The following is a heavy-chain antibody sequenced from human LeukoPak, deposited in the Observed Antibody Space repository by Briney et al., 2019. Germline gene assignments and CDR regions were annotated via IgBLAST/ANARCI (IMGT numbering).Heavy chain of an antibody. CDR3: ARAGALLWFGESYSRLGY. D-gene: IGHD3-10*01. J-gene: IGHJ4*02. CDR2: MNPNSGNT. CDR1: GYTFTSYD. V-gene: IGHV1-8*02. Sequence: GASVKVSCKASGYTFTSYDINWVRQATGQGLEWMGWMNPNSGNTGYAQKFQGRVTMTRNTSISTAYMELSSLRSEDTAVYYCARAGALLWFGESYSRLGYWGQGTLVTVSS.